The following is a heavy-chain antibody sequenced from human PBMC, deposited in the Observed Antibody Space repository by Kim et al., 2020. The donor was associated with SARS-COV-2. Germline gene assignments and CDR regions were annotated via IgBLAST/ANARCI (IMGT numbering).Heavy chain of an antibody. CDR3: AREAYYYDSSGYYYYGMDG. D-gene: IGHD3-22*01. CDR1: GYSISSGYY. Sequence: SETLSLTCTVSGYSISSGYYWGWIRQPPGKGLEWIGSIYHSGSTYYNPSLKSRVTISVDTSKNQFSLKLSSVTAADTAVYYCAREAYYYDSSGYYYYGMDGWGQGATGTVSS. V-gene: IGHV4-38-2*02. CDR2: IYHSGST. J-gene: IGHJ6*02.